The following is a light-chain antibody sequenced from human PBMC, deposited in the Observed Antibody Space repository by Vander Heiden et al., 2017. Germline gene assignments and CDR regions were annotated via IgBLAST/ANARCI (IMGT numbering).Light chain of an antibody. V-gene: IGKV1-5*01. CDR2: DAS. CDR1: PSISSR. CDR3: QQYNSYSPNT. Sequence: DIPMTQSPSTLSASVGDKVTLPCPASPSISSRLAWYPPQPGKDPKLLIYDASSVGSGVPPRFSGSGSGTEFTLTISSLQPDDFATDYCQQYNSYSPNTFGQGTKLEIK. J-gene: IGKJ2*01.